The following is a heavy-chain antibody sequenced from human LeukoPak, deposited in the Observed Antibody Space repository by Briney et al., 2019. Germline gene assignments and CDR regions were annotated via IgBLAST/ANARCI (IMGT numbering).Heavy chain of an antibody. V-gene: IGHV1-2*02. CDR2: INPNSGGT. Sequence: GASVKVSCKASGYTFTCYYMHWVRQAPGQGLEWMGWINPNSGGTNYAQKFQGRVTMTRDTSISTAYMELSRLRSDDTAVYYCARGPVDAADPIPDFDYWGQGTLVTVSS. J-gene: IGHJ4*02. CDR1: GYTFTCYY. CDR3: ARGPVDAADPIPDFDY. D-gene: IGHD6-13*01.